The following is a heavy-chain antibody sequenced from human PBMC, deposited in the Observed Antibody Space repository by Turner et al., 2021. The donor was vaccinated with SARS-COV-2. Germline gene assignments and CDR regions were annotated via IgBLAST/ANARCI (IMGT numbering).Heavy chain of an antibody. CDR1: GFTFDDYA. CDR3: AKGIAARSFYYYGMDV. D-gene: IGHD6-6*01. V-gene: IGHV3-9*01. CDR2: FTGNSGSI. Sequence: EVQLVESGGGLVHPGRSLRHSCAAPGFTFDDYARHWVRQGPGKGLEWVSGFTGNSGSIGYADSVKGRFTITRDNAKNSLYLQMDSLRAEDTALYYCAKGIAARSFYYYGMDVWGQGTTVTVSS. J-gene: IGHJ6*02.